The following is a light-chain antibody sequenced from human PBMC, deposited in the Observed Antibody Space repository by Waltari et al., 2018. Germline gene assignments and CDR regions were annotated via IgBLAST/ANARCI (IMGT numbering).Light chain of an antibody. J-gene: IGKJ2*01. CDR1: QSLLYSTGKSS. V-gene: IGKV2-29*02. Sequence: DILLTQTPLSLSVTPGQPASISCKSSQSLLYSTGKSSVLWYLQRPGQSPQPLIYDISNRFSGVPDRFSGSGSGTDFTLRISRVEAEDVGVYYCVQAVQLPYTFGQGTRLEIK. CDR2: DIS. CDR3: VQAVQLPYT.